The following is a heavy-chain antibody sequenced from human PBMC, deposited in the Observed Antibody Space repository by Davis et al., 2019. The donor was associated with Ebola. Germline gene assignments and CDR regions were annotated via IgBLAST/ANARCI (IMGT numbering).Heavy chain of an antibody. CDR3: ARDRPVLWFDP. CDR2: IKQDGSEE. Sequence: GESLKISCAASGFTFSSYWMSWVRQAPGKGLEWVANIKQDGSEEYYVDSVRGRFTISRDNAKNSLYLQMNSLRAEDTAVYYCARDRPVLWFDPWGQGTLVTVSS. J-gene: IGHJ5*02. CDR1: GFTFSSYW. V-gene: IGHV3-7*03. D-gene: IGHD3-10*01.